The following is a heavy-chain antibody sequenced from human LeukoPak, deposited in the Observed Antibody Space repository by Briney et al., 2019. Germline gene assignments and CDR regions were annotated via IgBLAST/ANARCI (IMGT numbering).Heavy chain of an antibody. Sequence: GSLRLSCAASGFTFSDYEMNWVRQAPGKGLEWLSHISISGTTIHYADSVKGRFTISRDNAKNTLYLQMNSLRAEDTAVYYCARDKGYDFWSGYYGLDYWGQGTLVTVSS. J-gene: IGHJ4*02. V-gene: IGHV3-48*03. D-gene: IGHD3-3*01. CDR2: ISISGTTI. CDR3: ARDKGYDFWSGYYGLDY. CDR1: GFTFSDYE.